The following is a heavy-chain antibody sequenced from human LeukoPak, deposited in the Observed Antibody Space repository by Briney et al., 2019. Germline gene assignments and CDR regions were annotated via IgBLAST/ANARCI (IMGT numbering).Heavy chain of an antibody. D-gene: IGHD1-26*01. J-gene: IGHJ4*02. CDR2: MNPNSGNT. Sequence: GASVKVSCKASGYTFTSYDINWVRQATGQGLEWMGWMNPNSGNTGYAQKLQGRVTMTRNTSISTAYMELSSLRSEDTAVYYCARGDRPAGGSNGHWGQGTLVTVSS. V-gene: IGHV1-8*01. CDR1: GYTFTSYD. CDR3: ARGDRPAGGSNGH.